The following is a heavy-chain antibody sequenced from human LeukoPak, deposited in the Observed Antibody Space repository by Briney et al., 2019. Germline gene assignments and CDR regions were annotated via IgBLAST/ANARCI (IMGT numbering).Heavy chain of an antibody. J-gene: IGHJ6*02. CDR3: ARGDFSGSGTYYNRDYYGMDV. V-gene: IGHV4-4*07. CDR2: VYTSGST. CDR1: GGSISSYY. Sequence: SETLSLTCTVSGGSISSYYWNWIRQPAGKGLEWIGRVYTSGSTNYNPSLKSRVTMSVDTSKNQFFLKLSSVTAADTAVYYCARGDFSGSGTYYNRDYYGMDVWGQGTTVTVSS. D-gene: IGHD3-10*01.